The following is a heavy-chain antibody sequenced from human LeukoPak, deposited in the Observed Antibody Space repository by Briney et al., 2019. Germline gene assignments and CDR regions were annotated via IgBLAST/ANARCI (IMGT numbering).Heavy chain of an antibody. CDR3: ARDPGSYSPAPAMDV. D-gene: IGHD1-26*01. J-gene: IGHJ6*04. V-gene: IGHV3-21*01. Sequence: GGSLRLSCAASGFTFSSYSMNWVRQAPGKGLEWVSSISSSSSYIYYADSVKGRFTISRDNAKNSLYLQMNSLRAEDTAVYYSARDPGSYSPAPAMDVWGKGTTVTISS. CDR2: ISSSSSYI. CDR1: GFTFSSYS.